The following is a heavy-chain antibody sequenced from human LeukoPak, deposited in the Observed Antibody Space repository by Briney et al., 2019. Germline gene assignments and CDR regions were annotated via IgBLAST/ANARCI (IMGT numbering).Heavy chain of an antibody. CDR3: ARSSGIAARHRYFDY. V-gene: IGHV4-59*01. J-gene: IGHJ4*02. D-gene: IGHD6-6*01. CDR2: IYYSGST. Sequence: PSETLSLTCTVSGGSISSYYWSWIRQPPGKGLEWIGYIYYSGSTNYNPSLKSRVTISVDTSKNRFSLKLSSVTAADTAVYYCARSSGIAARHRYFDYWGQGTLVTVPS. CDR1: GGSISSYY.